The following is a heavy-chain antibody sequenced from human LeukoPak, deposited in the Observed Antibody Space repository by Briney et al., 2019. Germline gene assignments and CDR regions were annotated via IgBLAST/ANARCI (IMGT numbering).Heavy chain of an antibody. CDR3: ARGLMILNWFDP. V-gene: IGHV4-59*01. CDR1: GGSFSGYY. CDR2: IYYSGST. J-gene: IGHJ5*02. Sequence: SETLSLTCAVYGGSFSGYYWSWIRQPPGKGLEWIGYIYYSGSTNYNPSLKSRVTISVDSSKNQFSLKLSSVTAADTAVYYCARGLMILNWFDPWGQGTLVTVSS. D-gene: IGHD3-16*01.